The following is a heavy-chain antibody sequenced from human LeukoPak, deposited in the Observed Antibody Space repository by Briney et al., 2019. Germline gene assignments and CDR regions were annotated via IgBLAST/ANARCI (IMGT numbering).Heavy chain of an antibody. D-gene: IGHD4-17*01. J-gene: IGHJ5*02. V-gene: IGHV4-31*03. Sequence: SETLSLTCTVSGGSISSGGYYWSWIRQHPGKGLEWIGYIYYSGSTYYNPSLKSRVTISVDTSKNQFSLKLSSVTAADTAVYYCATMWRYGDYGYNWFGPWGQGTLVTVSS. CDR1: GGSISSGGYY. CDR3: ATMWRYGDYGYNWFGP. CDR2: IYYSGST.